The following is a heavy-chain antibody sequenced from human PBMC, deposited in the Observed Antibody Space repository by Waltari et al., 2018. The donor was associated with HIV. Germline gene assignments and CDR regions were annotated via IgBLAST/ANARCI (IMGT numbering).Heavy chain of an antibody. CDR1: GFTFSTYS. J-gene: IGHJ4*02. D-gene: IGHD3-22*01. Sequence: EVQLVESGGGPVKPGGPLRLTCAASGFTFSTYSMNWVRQAPGNGLEWVTSISSSSTSLYYAESVKGRFTISGDNDKNSLYLQMDSLRAEYTAVYYCARDIAVTDYYDSSDDESYYFENWGQGTLVTVSS. V-gene: IGHV3-21*01. CDR3: ARDIAVTDYYDSSDDESYYFEN. CDR2: ISSSSTSL.